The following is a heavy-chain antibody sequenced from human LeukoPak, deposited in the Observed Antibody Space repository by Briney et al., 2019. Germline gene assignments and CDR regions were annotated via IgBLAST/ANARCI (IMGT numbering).Heavy chain of an antibody. D-gene: IGHD2-15*01. J-gene: IGHJ4*02. CDR2: IYYSGST. Sequence: PSETLSLTCTVSGYSISSGYYWGWIRQPPGKGLEWIGSIYYSGSTYYNPSLKSRVTISVDTSKNQFSLKLSSVTAADTAVYYCARVKLQRGGDYWGQGTLVTVSS. CDR1: GYSISSGYY. CDR3: ARVKLQRGGDY. V-gene: IGHV4-38-2*02.